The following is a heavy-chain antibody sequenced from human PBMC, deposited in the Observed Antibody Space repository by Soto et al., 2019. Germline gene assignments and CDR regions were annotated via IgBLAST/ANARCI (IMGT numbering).Heavy chain of an antibody. CDR1: GGSISSGGYY. J-gene: IGHJ4*02. Sequence: QVQLQESGPGLVKPSQTLSLTCTVSGGSISSGGYYWSWIRQHPGKGLEWIGYIYYSGSTYYNPSLKSRFTISVDASKNQFSLKLSSVTAADTAVYYCARVSRIAAAGNGPSFDYWGQGTLVTVSS. CDR2: IYYSGST. CDR3: ARVSRIAAAGNGPSFDY. V-gene: IGHV4-31*03. D-gene: IGHD6-13*01.